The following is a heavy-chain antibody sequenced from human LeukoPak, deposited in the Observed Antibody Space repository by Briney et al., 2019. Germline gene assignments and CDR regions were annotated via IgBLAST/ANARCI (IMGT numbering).Heavy chain of an antibody. Sequence: GGSLRLSCAASGFTFSDYDMNWVRQAPGKGLVWVSRIIGDGSSTNYADSVKGRFTISRDNAMNTLYLQMNSLRVEDTAVYYCARDIRFGPWGQGTLVTVSS. CDR3: ARDIRFGP. D-gene: IGHD2-21*01. V-gene: IGHV3-74*01. J-gene: IGHJ5*02. CDR1: GFTFSDYD. CDR2: IIGDGSST.